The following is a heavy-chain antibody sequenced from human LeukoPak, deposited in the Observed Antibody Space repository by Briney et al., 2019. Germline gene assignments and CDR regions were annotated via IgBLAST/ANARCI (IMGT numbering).Heavy chain of an antibody. J-gene: IGHJ3*02. D-gene: IGHD4-17*01. CDR2: IRYDGNNK. CDR1: GFTFSSYG. CDR3: AKGYGDLVAFDI. V-gene: IGHV3-30*02. Sequence: GSLRLSCAASGFTFSSYGMDWVRQAPGKGLEWVAFIRYDGNNKDYADSVKGRFTISRDNSKNTLYLQMNGLRVEDTAVYYCAKGYGDLVAFDIWGQGTMVTVSS.